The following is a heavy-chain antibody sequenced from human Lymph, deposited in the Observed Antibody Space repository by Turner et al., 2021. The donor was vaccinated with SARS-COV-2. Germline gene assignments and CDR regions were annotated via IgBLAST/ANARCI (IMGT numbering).Heavy chain of an antibody. CDR3: ARDSPYCSSTSCYDP. V-gene: IGHV1-69*10. J-gene: IGHJ5*02. D-gene: IGHD2-2*01. Sequence: QVQLVQSGAEVKKPGSSVKVSCKAYGGTFSSYAITWVRQAPGQGPEWMGGIIPILAIANYAQKFQGRVTITADKSTSTAYMELSSLRSEDTAVYYCARDSPYCSSTSCYDPWGQGTLVTVSS. CDR2: IIPILAIA. CDR1: GGTFSSYA.